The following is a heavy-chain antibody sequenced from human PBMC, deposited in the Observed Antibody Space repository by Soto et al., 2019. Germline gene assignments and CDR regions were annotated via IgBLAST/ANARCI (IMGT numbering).Heavy chain of an antibody. CDR2: IGPSSSYT. J-gene: IGHJ4*02. Sequence: WGSRRLSWAGSGFTFSHYYMSWIRHAPGKGLEWVSYIGPSSSYTNYADSVEGRFTISRDNAKNSRYLQMNSLRAEDTAVYYCARVVRLMLYSDYWGQGTLVTVSS. D-gene: IGHD2-8*01. CDR1: GFTFSHYY. V-gene: IGHV3-11*06. CDR3: ARVVRLMLYSDY.